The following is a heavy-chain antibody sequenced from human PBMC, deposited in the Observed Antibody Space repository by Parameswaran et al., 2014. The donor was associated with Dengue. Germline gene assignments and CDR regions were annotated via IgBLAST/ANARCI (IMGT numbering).Heavy chain of an antibody. J-gene: IGHJ4*02. CDR2: ISSSSSYI. D-gene: IGHD3-3*01. Sequence: PGKGLEWVSSISSSSSYIYYADSVKGRFTISRDNAKNSLYLQMNSLRAEDTAVYYCARDTIFGVAYSWGQGTLVTVSS. V-gene: IGHV3-21*01. CDR3: ARDTIFGVAYS.